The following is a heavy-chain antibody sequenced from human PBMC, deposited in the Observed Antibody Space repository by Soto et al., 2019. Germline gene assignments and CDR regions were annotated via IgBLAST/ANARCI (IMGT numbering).Heavy chain of an antibody. CDR2: IWYDGVNK. V-gene: IGHV3-33*01. D-gene: IGHD2-2*01. CDR1: GFSFSSYA. J-gene: IGHJ4*02. CDR3: VRDPYLPAAGRLSSLHY. Sequence: QVQLVESGGGVVQPGRSLRLSCAASGFSFSSYAMHWVRQAPGKGLEWVAVIWYDGVNKHYADSVKGRFTISRDNSNNTLYVQMNSLKAEDTAVYYCVRDPYLPAAGRLSSLHYWGPGTLVTVSS.